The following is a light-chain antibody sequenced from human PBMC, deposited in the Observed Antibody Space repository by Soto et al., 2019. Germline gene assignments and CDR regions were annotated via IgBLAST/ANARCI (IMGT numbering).Light chain of an antibody. J-gene: IGKJ2*01. Sequence: EIVLTQSPGTLSLSAGERATLSCRARQNVPSNYLAWYQQKPGQSPRLLIYGASTRANDIPDRFSGSGSGQDFPLTISSLEPEDFAVYYCQQYGISPPYTFGQGTKLEI. V-gene: IGKV3-20*01. CDR2: GAS. CDR1: QNVPSNY. CDR3: QQYGISPPYT.